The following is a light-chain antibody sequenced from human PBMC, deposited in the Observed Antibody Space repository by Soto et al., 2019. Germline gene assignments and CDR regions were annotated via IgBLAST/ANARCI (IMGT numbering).Light chain of an antibody. Sequence: DIQMTQSPSTLSASVVDRVTITCLASQSISSWLAWYQQKPGKAPKLLIYKASSLESGVPSRFSGSGSGTEFTLTISSLQPDDFATYYCQQYNSSPWTFGQGTKVEIK. CDR1: QSISSW. V-gene: IGKV1-5*03. CDR2: KAS. CDR3: QQYNSSPWT. J-gene: IGKJ1*01.